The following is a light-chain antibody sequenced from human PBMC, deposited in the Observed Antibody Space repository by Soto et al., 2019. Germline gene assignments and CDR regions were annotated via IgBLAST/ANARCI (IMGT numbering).Light chain of an antibody. CDR1: QSVGSNY. Sequence: EIVLRQSPGIMSLSPGERATLSCRASQSVGSNYLAWYQQKPGQAPRPLIYGTSYKSNDIPDRFSGGGSGTDFTLTINRLEPEDFAVYFCQQYRSSPWTFGQGTKVDIK. J-gene: IGKJ1*01. V-gene: IGKV3-20*01. CDR3: QQYRSSPWT. CDR2: GTS.